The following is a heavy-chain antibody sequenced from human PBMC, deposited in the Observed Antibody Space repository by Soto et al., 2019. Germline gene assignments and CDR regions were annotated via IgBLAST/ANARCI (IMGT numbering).Heavy chain of an antibody. CDR2: IYYSGST. Sequence: SETLSLTCTVSGGSISSYYWNWIRQPPGKGLEWIGYIYYSGSTKYNPSLKSRVTISLDTSKNQFSLKLSSVTAADTAVYYCARVLGYSYGYPFDYWGQGTLVTVSS. CDR3: ARVLGYSYGYPFDY. J-gene: IGHJ4*02. V-gene: IGHV4-59*01. D-gene: IGHD5-18*01. CDR1: GGSISSYY.